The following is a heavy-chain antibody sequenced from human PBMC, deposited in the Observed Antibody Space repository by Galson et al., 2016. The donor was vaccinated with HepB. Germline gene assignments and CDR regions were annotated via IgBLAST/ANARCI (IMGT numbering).Heavy chain of an antibody. J-gene: IGHJ6*02. D-gene: IGHD6-13*01. Sequence: SLRLSCAASGFTFRVYPMHWVRQAPGKGLEWVAVISYDATNKLYADSVKGRFTISRDNSNNTLYLQMNSLRVEDTAVYFCARDSIAAAGSGYHYYGMDVWGQGTTVTVSS. CDR1: GFTFRVYP. V-gene: IGHV3-30*04. CDR3: ARDSIAAAGSGYHYYGMDV. CDR2: ISYDATNK.